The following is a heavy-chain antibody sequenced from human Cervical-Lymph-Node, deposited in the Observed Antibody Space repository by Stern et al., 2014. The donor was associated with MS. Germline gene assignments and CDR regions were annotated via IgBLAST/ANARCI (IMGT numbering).Heavy chain of an antibody. D-gene: IGHD3-16*01. V-gene: IGHV3-66*01. CDR3: ATSPSRGE. CDR2: IYSGGST. CDR1: GFTVSNNY. J-gene: IGHJ4*02. Sequence: VQLEESGGGLVQPGGSLRLSCAVSGFTVSNNYLNWVRQAPGKGLEWVSLIYSGGSTYYADSVKGRFTISRDNSKNTLYLQMNSLRADDTAVYYCATSPSRGEWGQGTLVTVSS.